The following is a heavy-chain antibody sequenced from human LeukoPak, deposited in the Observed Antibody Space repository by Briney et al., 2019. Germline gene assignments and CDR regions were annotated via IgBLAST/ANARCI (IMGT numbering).Heavy chain of an antibody. Sequence: GGSLRLSCAASGFTFSTYAMTWVRQAPGKGLEWVSAISGSGGSTYYADSVKGRFAISRDDSKSTLYLQMNSLRGEDTAVYYCAKDFGRNLGGPGYWGRGTLVIVSS. V-gene: IGHV3-23*01. CDR1: GFTFSTYA. CDR2: ISGSGGST. D-gene: IGHD3-10*01. CDR3: AKDFGRNLGGPGY. J-gene: IGHJ4*02.